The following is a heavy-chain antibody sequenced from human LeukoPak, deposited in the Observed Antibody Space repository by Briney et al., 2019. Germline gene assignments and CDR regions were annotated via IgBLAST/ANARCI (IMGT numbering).Heavy chain of an antibody. CDR1: GYTFTSYG. CDR2: ISAYNGNT. J-gene: IGHJ5*02. D-gene: IGHD3-3*01. CDR3: ARADITIFGVVIIGWFDP. V-gene: IGHV1-18*01. Sequence: GASVKVSCKASGYTFTSYGISWVRQAPGQGLEWMGWISAYNGNTNYAQKLQGRVTMTTDTSTSTAYMELRSLRSDDTAVYYCARADITIFGVVIIGWFDPWGQGTLVTVSS.